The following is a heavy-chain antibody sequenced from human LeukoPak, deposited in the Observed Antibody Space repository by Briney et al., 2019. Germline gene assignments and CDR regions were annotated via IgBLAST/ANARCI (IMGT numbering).Heavy chain of an antibody. CDR1: GFTFSSYA. Sequence: GGSLRLSCAASGFTFSSYAMSWVRQAPGKGLEWVSAISGSGGSTYYADSVKGRFTIYRDNSKNTLYLQMNSLRAEDTAVYYCAKNGAYYYYYYMDVWGKGTTVTVSS. CDR2: ISGSGGST. CDR3: AKNGAYYYYYYMDV. V-gene: IGHV3-23*01. D-gene: IGHD2-8*01. J-gene: IGHJ6*03.